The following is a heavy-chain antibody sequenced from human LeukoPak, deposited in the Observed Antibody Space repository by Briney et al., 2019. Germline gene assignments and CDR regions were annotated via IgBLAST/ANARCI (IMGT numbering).Heavy chain of an antibody. CDR1: GGSISSGGYF. CDR3: ARDFPSSGWYHPFDY. J-gene: IGHJ4*02. CDR2: IFYSGST. Sequence: SQTLSLTCTVSGGSISSGGYFWSWIRQHPGRGLEWIGYIFYSGSTYYNPSLKSRVTISVDTSMNQFSLRLSSVTAADTAVYYCARDFPSSGWYHPFDYWGQGILVTVSS. D-gene: IGHD6-19*01. V-gene: IGHV4-31*03.